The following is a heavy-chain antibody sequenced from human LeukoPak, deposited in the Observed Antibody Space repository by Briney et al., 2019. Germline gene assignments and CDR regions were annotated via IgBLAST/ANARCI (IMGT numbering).Heavy chain of an antibody. D-gene: IGHD3-10*01. Sequence: GAPVKVSCKASGYTFAGYYMHWVRQAPGQGLEWMGWINPKIGGTNYAQKFQGRVTMTRDTSISTAYMELSRLRSDDTAVYYCARETGSGSFLDNWGQGTLVTASS. CDR2: INPKIGGT. CDR3: ARETGSGSFLDN. J-gene: IGHJ4*02. V-gene: IGHV1-2*02. CDR1: GYTFAGYY.